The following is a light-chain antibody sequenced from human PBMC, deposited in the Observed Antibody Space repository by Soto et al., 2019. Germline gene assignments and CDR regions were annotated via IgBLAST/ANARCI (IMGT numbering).Light chain of an antibody. Sequence: DIQMTQSPSTLSASVGDRVTVTCRASQSISTSLAWYQQKPGKAPKLLIYKASNLESGVPSRFSGSGSGTEFTLTISSLQPDDFATYYCQQSYSTPRTFGQGTKVDIK. V-gene: IGKV1-5*03. J-gene: IGKJ1*01. CDR2: KAS. CDR3: QQSYSTPRT. CDR1: QSISTS.